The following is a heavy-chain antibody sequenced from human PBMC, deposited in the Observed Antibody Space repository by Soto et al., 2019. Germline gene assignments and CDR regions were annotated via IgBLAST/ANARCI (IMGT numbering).Heavy chain of an antibody. Sequence: EVQLVESGGGLVKPGGSLSLSCAASGFTFSNAWMSWVRQAPGKGLEWVGRIKSKTDGGTTDYAAPVKGRFTISRDDSKNTLYLQMNSLKTEDTAVYYCTLLRMDPTRGPWGQGTLVTVSS. CDR2: IKSKTDGGTT. V-gene: IGHV3-15*01. CDR1: GFTFSNAW. J-gene: IGHJ5*02. D-gene: IGHD3-22*01. CDR3: TLLRMDPTRGP.